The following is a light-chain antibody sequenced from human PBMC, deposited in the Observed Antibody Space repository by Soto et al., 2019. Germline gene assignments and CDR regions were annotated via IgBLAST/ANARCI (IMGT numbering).Light chain of an antibody. CDR2: EAS. V-gene: IGKV3D-20*02. J-gene: IGKJ5*01. Sequence: EIVLTQSPGTLSLSPGERATLSCRASQSVSSTYLAWCQQKPGQAPRLLIYEASNRATGIPARFSGSGSGADFTLTISSLEPEDFAVYYCQQRSNWPVTFGQGTRLENK. CDR1: QSVSSTY. CDR3: QQRSNWPVT.